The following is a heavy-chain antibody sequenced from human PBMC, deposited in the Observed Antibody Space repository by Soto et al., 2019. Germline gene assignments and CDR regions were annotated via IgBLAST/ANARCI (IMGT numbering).Heavy chain of an antibody. V-gene: IGHV3-23*01. D-gene: IGHD3-16*01. Sequence: EVQVLESGGGLVQPGGSLRLSCAASGFSSSSFAMSWVRQGPGKGLGWVASISGSGGTTYHADSVKGRFTISRDNFKNTLSLQMKNLRAADTAVYYCTKMSHGDPDNYYYPMDVWGQGTTVTVSS. CDR1: GFSSSSFA. J-gene: IGHJ6*02. CDR2: ISGSGGTT. CDR3: TKMSHGDPDNYYYPMDV.